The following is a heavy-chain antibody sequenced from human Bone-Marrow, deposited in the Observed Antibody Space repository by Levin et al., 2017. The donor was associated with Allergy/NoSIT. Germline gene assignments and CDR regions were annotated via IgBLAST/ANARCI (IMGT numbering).Heavy chain of an antibody. CDR1: GFTFSSYG. Sequence: LGESLKISCAASGFTFSSYGMHWVRQAPGKGLEWVAVIWYDGSNKYYADSVKGRFTISRDNSKNTRYLQMNSLRAEDTAVYYCARSHDCSSTSCHTYYFDYWGQGTLVTVSS. J-gene: IGHJ4*02. CDR3: ARSHDCSSTSCHTYYFDY. CDR2: IWYDGSNK. V-gene: IGHV3-33*01. D-gene: IGHD2-2*02.